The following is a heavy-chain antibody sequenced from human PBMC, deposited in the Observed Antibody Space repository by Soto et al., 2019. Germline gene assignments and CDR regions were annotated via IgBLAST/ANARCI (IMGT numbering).Heavy chain of an antibody. D-gene: IGHD2-2*01. CDR1: GGSISSGGYS. CDR2: IYHSGST. V-gene: IGHV4-30-2*01. J-gene: IGHJ5*02. Sequence: QLQLQESGSGLVKPSQTLSLTCAVSGGSISSGGYSWSWIRQPPGKGLEWIGYIYHSGSTYYNPSLKSRVTISVDRSKNQFSLKLSSVTAADTAVYYCARDNPGGYCSSTSCPGGPFNWFDPWGQGTLVTVSS. CDR3: ARDNPGGYCSSTSCPGGPFNWFDP.